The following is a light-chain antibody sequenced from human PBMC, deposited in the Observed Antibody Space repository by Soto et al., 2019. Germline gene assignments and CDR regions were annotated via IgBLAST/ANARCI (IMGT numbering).Light chain of an antibody. CDR2: GAS. J-gene: IGKJ3*01. CDR1: QSVSSNY. Sequence: EIVLTQSPGTLSLSPGERATLSCRASQSVSSNYLAWYQQRPGQAPRLLIFGASYRATGIPDRFSGSGSGTDFTLTISRLEPEDFAVYYCQHYGSSTPEFTFGPGTKVDIK. V-gene: IGKV3-20*01. CDR3: QHYGSSTPEFT.